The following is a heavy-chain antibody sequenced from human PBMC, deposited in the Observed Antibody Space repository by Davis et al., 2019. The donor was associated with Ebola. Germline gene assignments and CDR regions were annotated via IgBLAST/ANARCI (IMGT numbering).Heavy chain of an antibody. Sequence: GESLKISCAASGFTFSYYDMQWVRQAAGKGLEWVSGIGTIGGDTHYADSVKGRITISRDDAKNSLYLQMDSLRAGDTAIYYCARANSGCTGGGCFSGHWFDPWGQGTLVTVSS. V-gene: IGHV3-13*01. J-gene: IGHJ5*02. CDR2: IGTIGGDT. CDR3: ARANSGCTGGGCFSGHWFDP. CDR1: GFTFSYYD. D-gene: IGHD2-15*01.